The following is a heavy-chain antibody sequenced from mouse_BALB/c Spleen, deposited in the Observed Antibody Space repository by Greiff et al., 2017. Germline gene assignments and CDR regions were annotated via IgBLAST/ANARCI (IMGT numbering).Heavy chain of an antibody. D-gene: IGHD4-1*01. CDR1: GFSLTSYG. V-gene: IGHV2-9*02. CDR2: IWAGGST. Sequence: VKLQESGPGLVAPSQSLSITCTVSGFSLTSYGVHWVRQPPGKGLEWLGVIWAGGSTNYNSALMSRLSISKDNSKSQVFLKMNSLQTDDTAMYYCARANWDVGGYFDYWGQGTTLTVSS. J-gene: IGHJ2*01. CDR3: ARANWDVGGYFDY.